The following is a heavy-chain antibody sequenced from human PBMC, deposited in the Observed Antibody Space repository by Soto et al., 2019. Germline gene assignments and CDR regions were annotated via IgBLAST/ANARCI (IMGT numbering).Heavy chain of an antibody. J-gene: IGHJ6*02. D-gene: IGHD1-26*01. V-gene: IGHV1-69*01. CDR2: IIPIYGTA. CDR3: AKDRRADWESYYYYAMDV. CDR1: GGTFSNSG. Sequence: QLHLVQSGAEVKKPGSSLKVSCKASGGTFSNSGISWVRQAPGQGLEWMGGIIPIYGTANYAQKFQGRVTSTADASTRTAYMEMSSLRSEDTAVYYCAKDRRADWESYYYYAMDVWGQGTTVTVSS.